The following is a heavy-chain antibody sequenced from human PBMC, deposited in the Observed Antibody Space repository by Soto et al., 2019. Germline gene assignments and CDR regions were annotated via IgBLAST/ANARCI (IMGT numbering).Heavy chain of an antibody. D-gene: IGHD1-7*01. V-gene: IGHV6-1*01. Sequence: PSQTLSLTCAISGDSVSSNSAAWIWIRQSPSRGLEWLGRTYYRSRWYNDYAVSVKSRITVKPDTSKNQFSLHLNSVTPEDTAVYYCAGTTSHQWYHMYVWDKGTTVIVSS. CDR1: GDSVSSNSAA. CDR2: TYYRSRWYN. J-gene: IGHJ6*03. CDR3: AGTTSHQWYHMYV.